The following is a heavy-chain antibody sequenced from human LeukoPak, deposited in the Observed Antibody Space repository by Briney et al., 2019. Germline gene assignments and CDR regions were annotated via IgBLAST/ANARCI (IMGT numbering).Heavy chain of an antibody. Sequence: GGSLRLSCAASGFAFSIYWMSWVRQAPGKGLEWVANINHHGSDKWYVYSVKGRFTIARDNTDNSLSLQMNSLRVEDTAVYYCARSDSIGSVDYWGQGTLITVSS. J-gene: IGHJ4*02. CDR1: GFAFSIYW. D-gene: IGHD2-21*01. CDR2: INHHGSDK. V-gene: IGHV3-7*01. CDR3: ARSDSIGSVDY.